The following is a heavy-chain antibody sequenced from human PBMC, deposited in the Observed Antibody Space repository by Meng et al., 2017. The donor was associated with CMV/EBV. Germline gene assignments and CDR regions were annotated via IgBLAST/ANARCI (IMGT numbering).Heavy chain of an antibody. V-gene: IGHV1-69*12. CDR2: IIPVFETA. CDR3: ARGGDSWYSDY. CDR1: GGTFSPFA. J-gene: IGHJ4*02. Sequence: VQVVQCAAEVKKPWSSVKVSCKTSGGTFSPFAISWVRQAPGEGLEWMGGIIPVFETANYAERFQDRVTITADDSTTTAYMELSSLRADDTALYFCARGGDSWYSDYWGQGTLVTVSS. D-gene: IGHD1-26*01.